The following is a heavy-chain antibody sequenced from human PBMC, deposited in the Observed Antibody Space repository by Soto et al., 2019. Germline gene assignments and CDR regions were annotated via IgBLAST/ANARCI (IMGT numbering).Heavy chain of an antibody. CDR1: GYSCTSYW. Sequence: GESLKISCKGSGYSCTSYWISWVRQMPGKGLEWMGRIDPSDSYTNYSPSFQGHATISADKSISTAYLQWSSLKASDTAMYYCARLRQLAFYYYGMDVWGQGTTVTVSS. CDR3: ARLRQLAFYYYGMDV. CDR2: IDPSDSYT. J-gene: IGHJ6*02. D-gene: IGHD6-6*01. V-gene: IGHV5-10-1*01.